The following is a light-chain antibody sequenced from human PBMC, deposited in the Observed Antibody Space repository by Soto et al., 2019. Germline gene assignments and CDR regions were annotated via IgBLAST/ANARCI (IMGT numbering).Light chain of an antibody. Sequence: QSVLTQPASVSGSPGQSITISCTGTSCDVGSYNLVSWYQQHPGKAPKLMIYEGNKRPSGVSNRFSGSKSGNTASLTISGLQAEDEADYYCCSYAGSSACVFGGGTKVTVL. J-gene: IGLJ3*02. V-gene: IGLV2-23*01. CDR1: SCDVGSYNL. CDR3: CSYAGSSACV. CDR2: EGN.